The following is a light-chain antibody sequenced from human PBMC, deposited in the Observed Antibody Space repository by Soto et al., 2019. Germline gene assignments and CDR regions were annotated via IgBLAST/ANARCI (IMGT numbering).Light chain of an antibody. CDR1: SSNIGSKT. CDR2: NSY. J-gene: IGLJ1*01. CDR3: SAWDASLNGYV. V-gene: IGLV1-44*01. Sequence: QSVLTQPPSASGTPGQRVTISCSGSSSNIGSKTVNWYQQVPGTAPKLLIYNSYQRPSGVPDRFSGSKSGTSASLAISGLQSEDEADYYCSAWDASLNGYVFGTGTKLTVL.